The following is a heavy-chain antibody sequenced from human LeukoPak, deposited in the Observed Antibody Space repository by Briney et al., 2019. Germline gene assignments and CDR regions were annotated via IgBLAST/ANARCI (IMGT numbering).Heavy chain of an antibody. CDR3: ARWVAVVATPNFDY. Sequence: SETLSLTCAVSGGSISSSNWWSWVRQPPGKGLEWIGEIYHSGSTNYNPSLKSRVTISVDKSKNQFSLKLSSVTAADTAVYYCARWVAVVATPNFDYWGQGTLVTVSS. V-gene: IGHV4-4*02. CDR1: GGSISSSNW. CDR2: IYHSGST. D-gene: IGHD5-12*01. J-gene: IGHJ4*02.